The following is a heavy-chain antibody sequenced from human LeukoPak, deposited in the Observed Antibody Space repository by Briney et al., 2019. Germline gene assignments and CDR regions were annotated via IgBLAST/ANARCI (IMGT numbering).Heavy chain of an antibody. J-gene: IGHJ4*02. CDR2: IYHSGST. CDR1: GGSISCSNW. Sequence: SGTLSLTCAVSGGSISCSNWWSWVRHPPGKGLEGIGEIYHSGSTNYNPSLKSRVTISVDKSKNQFSLKLSSVTAADTAVYYCARVKTLSGVGDYWGQGTLVTVSS. CDR3: ARVKTLSGVGDY. V-gene: IGHV4-4*02. D-gene: IGHD3-9*01.